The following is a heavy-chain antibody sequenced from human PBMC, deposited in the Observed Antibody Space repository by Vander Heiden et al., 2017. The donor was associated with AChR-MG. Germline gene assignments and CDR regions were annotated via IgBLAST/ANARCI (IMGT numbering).Heavy chain of an antibody. V-gene: IGHV1-8*01. D-gene: IGHD3-22*01. CDR1: GYTFTSYD. J-gene: IGHJ4*02. Sequence: QVQLVQSGAEVKKPGASVKVSCKAPGYTFTSYDINWVRQATGQGLEWMGWMNPNSGNTGYAQKFQGRVTMTRNTSISTAYMELSSLRSEDTAVYYCARSAYYYDSSGYYHVYWGQGTLVTVSS. CDR3: ARSAYYYDSSGYYHVY. CDR2: MNPNSGNT.